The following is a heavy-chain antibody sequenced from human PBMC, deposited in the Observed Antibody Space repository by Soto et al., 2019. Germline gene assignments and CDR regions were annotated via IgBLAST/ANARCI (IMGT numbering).Heavy chain of an antibody. Sequence: GGSLRLSCAASGFTFSSYSMNWVRQAPGKGLEWVSSISSSSSYIYYADSVKGRFTISRDNAKNSLYLQMNSLRAEDTAAYYCARDYNWNSHRPFDYWGQGTLVTVSS. CDR3: ARDYNWNSHRPFDY. J-gene: IGHJ4*02. D-gene: IGHD1-7*01. CDR1: GFTFSSYS. V-gene: IGHV3-21*01. CDR2: ISSSSSYI.